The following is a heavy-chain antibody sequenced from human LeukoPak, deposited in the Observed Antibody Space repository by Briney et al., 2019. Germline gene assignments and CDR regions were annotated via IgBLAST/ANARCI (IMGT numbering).Heavy chain of an antibody. Sequence: PSETLSLTCTVSGDSISGYYWGWIRHPPGKGLEWIGGIYYSGSTYYNPSLKSRVTISVDTSKNQFSLKLSSVTAADTAVYYCARDLYDFWSGYSNDNWFDPWGQGTLVTVSS. V-gene: IGHV4-39*07. J-gene: IGHJ5*02. CDR2: IYYSGST. CDR3: ARDLYDFWSGYSNDNWFDP. CDR1: GDSISGYY. D-gene: IGHD3-3*01.